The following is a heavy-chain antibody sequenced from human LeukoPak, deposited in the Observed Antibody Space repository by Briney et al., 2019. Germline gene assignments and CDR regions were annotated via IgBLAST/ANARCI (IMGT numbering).Heavy chain of an antibody. Sequence: ASVKVSCKASGYTFTSYDINWVRQATGQGLEWMGWMNPNSGNTGYAQKFQGRVTMTRNTSISTAYMELSRLRSDDTAVYYCARDPSSSWYGDFDYWGQGTLVTVSS. J-gene: IGHJ4*02. V-gene: IGHV1-8*01. D-gene: IGHD6-13*01. CDR2: MNPNSGNT. CDR3: ARDPSSSWYGDFDY. CDR1: GYTFTSYD.